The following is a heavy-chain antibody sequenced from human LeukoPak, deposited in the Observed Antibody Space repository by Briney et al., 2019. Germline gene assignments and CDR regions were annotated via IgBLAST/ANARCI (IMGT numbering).Heavy chain of an antibody. J-gene: IGHJ4*02. CDR1: GFTFRSYW. Sequence: GGSLRLSCAASGFTFRSYWMSWVRQAPGKGLEWVANINQGGSVKYYVDSVKGRFTISRDNAKNSLYLQMNSLRAEDTAVYYCASSQVRGVTDWGQGALVTVSS. D-gene: IGHD3-10*01. V-gene: IGHV3-7*03. CDR3: ASSQVRGVTD. CDR2: INQGGSVK.